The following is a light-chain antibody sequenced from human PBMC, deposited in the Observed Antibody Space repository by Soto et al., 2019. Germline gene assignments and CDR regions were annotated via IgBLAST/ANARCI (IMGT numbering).Light chain of an antibody. CDR2: DVS. V-gene: IGLV2-14*01. Sequence: QSALIQPASVSGSPGQSITISCTGTSSDVGGYNYVSWYQQHPGKAPKLLIYDVSDRPSGVSNRFSGSKSGNTASLTISGLQAEDEADYYCSSYTITSTLGVFGTGTKLTVL. CDR3: SSYTITSTLGV. J-gene: IGLJ1*01. CDR1: SSDVGGYNY.